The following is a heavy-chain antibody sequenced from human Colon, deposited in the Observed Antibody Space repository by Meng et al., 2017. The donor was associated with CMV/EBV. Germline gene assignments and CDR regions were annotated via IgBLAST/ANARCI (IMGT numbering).Heavy chain of an antibody. CDR3: AKQGGRGLYYYYGMDV. CDR1: GFTFSSYW. V-gene: IGHV3-7*03. CDR2: IKQDGSEK. Sequence: GESLKISCAASGFTFSSYWMSWVRQAPGKGLEWVANIKQDGSEKYYVDSVKGRFTISRDNSKSTVYLQMNSLRAEDTAVYYCAKQGGRGLYYYYGMDVWGQGTTVTVSS. D-gene: IGHD3-10*01. J-gene: IGHJ6*02.